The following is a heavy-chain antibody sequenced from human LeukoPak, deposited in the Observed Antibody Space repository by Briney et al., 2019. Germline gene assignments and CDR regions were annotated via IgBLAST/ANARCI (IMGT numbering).Heavy chain of an antibody. CDR1: GFTSNNYA. CDR3: AKGTDYDYFDD. J-gene: IGHJ4*02. CDR2: ISVYSEKI. V-gene: IGHV3-23*01. Sequence: GSLRLSCAASGFTSNNYAINWVRQAPGKGLEWVSGISVYSEKIKYADSVKGRFTISRDNSKNTLYLQMNSLRAEDTAVYYCAKGTDYDYFDDWGQGTLVTVSS. D-gene: IGHD4-17*01.